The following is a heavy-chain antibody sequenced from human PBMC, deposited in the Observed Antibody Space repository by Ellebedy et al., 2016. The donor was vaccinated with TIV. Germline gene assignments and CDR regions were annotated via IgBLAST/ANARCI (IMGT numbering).Heavy chain of an antibody. CDR2: IRSKPNSYAT. J-gene: IGHJ6*02. CDR1: GFTFSNYW. Sequence: GGSLRLSXAASGFTFSNYWMNWVRQASGKGLEWVGRIRSKPNSYATAYAASVKGRFTISRDDSKNTAYLQMNSLKTEDTAVYYCVQGSDYGDYYYGMDVWGQGTTVTVSS. CDR3: VQGSDYGDYYYGMDV. D-gene: IGHD4-17*01. V-gene: IGHV3-73*01.